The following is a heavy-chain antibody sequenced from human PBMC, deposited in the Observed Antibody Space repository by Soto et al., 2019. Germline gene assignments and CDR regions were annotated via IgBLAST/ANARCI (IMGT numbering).Heavy chain of an antibody. D-gene: IGHD2-8*01. J-gene: IGHJ5*02. CDR1: GYTFSNYV. CDR3: ARDRVALDGLYGIRWFDP. CDR2: INPGNGNT. V-gene: IGHV1-3*01. Sequence: QVQLVQSGAEVKKPGASVKVSCKASGYTFSNYVMHWVRQAPGQWLEWMGWINPGNGNTKYSQKFQGRVTMTRDTSAITCYMNPSSLRAEDTALYYCARDRVALDGLYGIRWFDPWGQGTLVTLSS.